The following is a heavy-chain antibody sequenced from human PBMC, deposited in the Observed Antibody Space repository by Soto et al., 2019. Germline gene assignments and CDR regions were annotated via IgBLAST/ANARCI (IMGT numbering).Heavy chain of an antibody. J-gene: IGHJ4*02. D-gene: IGHD5-18*01. CDR3: ARDRDTYGHGFFDS. V-gene: IGHV3-11*05. CDR1: EFIFGDFY. CDR2: ISTSSSYT. Sequence: GGSLRLSCAASEFIFGDFYMTWIRQAPGKGLEWVSEISTSSSYTNYADSVKGRFTVSRENANNTLYLEMNSLRAEDTAVYFCARDRDTYGHGFFDSWGQGALVTVSS.